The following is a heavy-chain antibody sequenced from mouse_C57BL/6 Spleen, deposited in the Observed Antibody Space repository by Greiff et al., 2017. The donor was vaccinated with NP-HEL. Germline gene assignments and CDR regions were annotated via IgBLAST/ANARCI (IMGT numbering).Heavy chain of an antibody. Sequence: VQLQQPGTELVKPGASVKLSCKASGYTFTSYWMHWVKQRPGQGLEWIGNINPSNGGTNYNEKFKSKATLTVDKSSSTAYMQLSSLTSEDSAVYYCARPDGYYEGYFDVWGTGTTVTVSS. J-gene: IGHJ1*03. CDR2: INPSNGGT. CDR3: ARPDGYYEGYFDV. D-gene: IGHD2-3*01. CDR1: GYTFTSYW. V-gene: IGHV1-53*01.